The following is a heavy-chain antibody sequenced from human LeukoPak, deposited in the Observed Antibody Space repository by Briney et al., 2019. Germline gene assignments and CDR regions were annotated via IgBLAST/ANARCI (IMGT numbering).Heavy chain of an antibody. CDR3: ASCLSTEGYYYYYYMDV. V-gene: IGHV1-69*05. Sequence: EASVKVSCKASGGTFSSYAISWVRQAPGQGLEWMGGIIPIFGTANYAQQFQGRVTITTDESTSTAYMELSSLRSEDTAVYYCASCLSTEGYYYYYYMDVWGKGTTVTVSS. CDR1: GGTFSSYA. CDR2: IIPIFGTA. D-gene: IGHD5/OR15-5a*01. J-gene: IGHJ6*03.